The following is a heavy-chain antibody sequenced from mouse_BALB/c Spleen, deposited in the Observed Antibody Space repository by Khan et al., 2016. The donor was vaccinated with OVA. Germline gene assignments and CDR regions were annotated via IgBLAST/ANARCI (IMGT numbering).Heavy chain of an antibody. CDR1: GYTFTTYW. V-gene: IGHV1-7*01. Sequence: VQLQQSGAELAKPGASVKMSCKASGYTFTTYWMHWVKQRPGQGLEWIGYINPTSGYTDYNEKFKERATLSADKTSSTAYMQLSSLTSEDSAVYYCTRDRIDYGGQGTTLTVSS. CDR3: TRDRIDY. CDR2: INPTSGYT. J-gene: IGHJ2*01.